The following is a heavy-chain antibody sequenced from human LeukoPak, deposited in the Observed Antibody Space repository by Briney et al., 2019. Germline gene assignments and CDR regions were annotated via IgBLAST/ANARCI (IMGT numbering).Heavy chain of an antibody. Sequence: GGSLRLSCAVSGFTFSSYGMHWFRQAPGKGLEWVAVISYDGSNKWYADSVKGRFTISRDNSKNTLNLQMNSLRAEDTAVYYCARSTGITVTGTWYFDYWGQGTLVTVSS. CDR2: ISYDGSNK. V-gene: IGHV3-30*03. J-gene: IGHJ4*02. CDR1: GFTFSSYG. CDR3: ARSTGITVTGTWYFDY. D-gene: IGHD4-11*01.